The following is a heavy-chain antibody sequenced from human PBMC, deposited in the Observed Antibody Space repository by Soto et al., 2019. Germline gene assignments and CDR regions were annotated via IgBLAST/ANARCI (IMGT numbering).Heavy chain of an antibody. V-gene: IGHV4-4*07. J-gene: IGHJ6*02. CDR1: GDSIRNFY. D-gene: IGHD2-15*01. CDR2: IYSSGST. Sequence: QVQLQESGPGLVKPSETLSLTCTVSGDSIRNFYWSWIRQPAGKGLEWIGRIYSSGSTDYNASLKSRVSLSVDRSNNQFFLWLTSVTAEDTAVYYCVRDCSGGGCYSDYGMDVWGQGTTVTVSS. CDR3: VRDCSGGGCYSDYGMDV.